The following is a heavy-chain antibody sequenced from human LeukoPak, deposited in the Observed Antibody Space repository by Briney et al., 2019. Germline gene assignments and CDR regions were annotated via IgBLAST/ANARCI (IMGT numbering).Heavy chain of an antibody. V-gene: IGHV4-34*01. CDR2: INHSGST. Sequence: PSETLSLTCAVYGGSFRGSYWSWIRQPPGKGLEWIGEINHSGSTNYNPSLKSRVIISVDTSKTQFSLKLTSVTAADTAVYYCAGGGVLAALGYWGQGALATVS. D-gene: IGHD3-3*02. CDR3: AGGGVLAALGY. J-gene: IGHJ4*02. CDR1: GGSFRGSY.